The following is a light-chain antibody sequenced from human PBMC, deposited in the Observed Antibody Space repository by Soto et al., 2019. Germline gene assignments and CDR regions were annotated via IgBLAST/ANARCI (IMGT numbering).Light chain of an antibody. CDR2: RAS. CDR3: QQYGSSPLT. V-gene: IGKV3-20*01. J-gene: IGKJ4*01. Sequence: EIVLTQSPGTLSLYPGERATLSCRASQSVSSDYLAWYQQKPGQTPKVLIYRASSRATGIPDRFSGSGSGTDFTLTISRLEPEDFAVYSCQQYGSSPLTFGGGTKVEIK. CDR1: QSVSSDY.